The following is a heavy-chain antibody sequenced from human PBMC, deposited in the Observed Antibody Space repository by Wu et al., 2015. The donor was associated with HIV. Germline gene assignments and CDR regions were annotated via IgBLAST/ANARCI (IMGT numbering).Heavy chain of an antibody. Sequence: QVQLVQSGAEVKKPGASVKVSCKASGYTFTSYDINWVRQATGQGLEWMGWMNPNSGNTGYAQKFQGRVTMTGNTSISTAYMELSSLRSEDTAVYYCARGRYYDSSGYSYYFDYWGQGTLVTVSS. CDR2: MNPNSGNT. D-gene: IGHD3-22*01. V-gene: IGHV1-8*01. CDR1: GYTFTSYD. J-gene: IGHJ4*02. CDR3: ARGRYYDSSGYSYYFDY.